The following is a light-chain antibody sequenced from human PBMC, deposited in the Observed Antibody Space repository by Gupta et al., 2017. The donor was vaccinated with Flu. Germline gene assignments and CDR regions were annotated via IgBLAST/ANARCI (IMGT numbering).Light chain of an antibody. J-gene: IGKJ1*01. Sequence: DIPMTPSPSSLSASVGDRVTITCRASQGIGNELGWYQQKPGKAPKRLIYAAFSLQSGVPSRFSGSGSGTEFTLTISILHPEDFATYYCQQDKTFSRTFGQGTKVEIK. CDR3: QQDKTFSRT. V-gene: IGKV1-17*01. CDR1: QGIGNE. CDR2: AAF.